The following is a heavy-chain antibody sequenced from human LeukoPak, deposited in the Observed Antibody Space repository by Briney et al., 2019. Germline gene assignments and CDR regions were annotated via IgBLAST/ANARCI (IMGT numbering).Heavy chain of an antibody. V-gene: IGHV3-48*03. J-gene: IGHJ6*03. CDR2: ISSSGSTI. CDR1: GFTFSSYE. CDR3: AKVVWGSYRSYYYYYYMDV. D-gene: IGHD3-16*02. Sequence: PGGSLRLSCAASGFTFSSYEMNWVRQAPGKGLEWVSYISSSGSTIYYADSVKGRFTISRDNAKNSLYLQMNSLRAEDTAVYYCAKVVWGSYRSYYYYYYMDVWGKGTTVTVSS.